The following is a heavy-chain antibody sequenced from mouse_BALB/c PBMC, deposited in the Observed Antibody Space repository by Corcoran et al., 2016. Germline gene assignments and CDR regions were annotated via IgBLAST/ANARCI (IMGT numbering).Heavy chain of an antibody. CDR3: ARWDWYFDG. J-gene: IGHJ1*01. Sequence: EVQLQQSGAELVKPGASVKLTCTASGFNIKDTYMHWVKQRPEQGLEWIGRIDPANGNTKYDPKFQGKATITADTSSNTAYLQLSSLTSEDTAVYYCARWDWYFDGWGAGTTVTVSS. CDR1: GFNIKDTY. V-gene: IGHV14-3*02. CDR2: IDPANGNT.